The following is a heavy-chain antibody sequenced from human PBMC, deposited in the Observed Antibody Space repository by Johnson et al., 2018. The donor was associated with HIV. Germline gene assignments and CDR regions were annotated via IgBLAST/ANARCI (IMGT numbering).Heavy chain of an antibody. Sequence: MLLVESGGGLVQPGGSLRLSCAASGFTFSSYAMSWVRQAPGKGLEWVSAISGSGGSTYYADSVKGRFTISRDNSKTTLYLQMNSLRAGDTAVYFCAIGKDMAGTGAFDIWGQGTMVTVSS. J-gene: IGHJ3*02. CDR1: GFTFSSYA. D-gene: IGHD6-19*01. CDR2: ISGSGGST. V-gene: IGHV3-23*04. CDR3: AIGKDMAGTGAFDI.